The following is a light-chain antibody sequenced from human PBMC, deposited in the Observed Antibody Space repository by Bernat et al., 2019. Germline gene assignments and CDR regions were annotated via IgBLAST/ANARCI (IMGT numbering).Light chain of an antibody. CDR2: DHN. CDR3: QSYDGSNQRV. CDR1: SGSFAGTN. J-gene: IGLJ3*02. Sequence: NFMLTQPHSVSESPGKTLTISCPRGSGSFAGTNGHGYQKRPGRAPTPMIYDHNQRPPGVPDRFSGSIDSSSNSASLTISGLKTEDEAGYYCQSYDGSNQRVFGGGTKLTVL. V-gene: IGLV6-57*04.